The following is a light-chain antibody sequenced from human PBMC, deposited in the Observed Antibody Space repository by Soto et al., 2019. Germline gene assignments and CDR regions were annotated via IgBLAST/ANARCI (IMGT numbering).Light chain of an antibody. CDR3: QVWHTSSDHPVL. J-gene: IGLJ2*01. CDR1: DIGTKS. V-gene: IGLV3-21*02. Sequence: SYELTQAPSVSVAPGQTASITCGGDDIGTKSVHWYQQKPGQAPVLVVYDESDRPSGIPERYSGSKSGNTASLTLSRVETGDEADYYCQVWHTSSDHPVLFGGGTKLIVL. CDR2: DES.